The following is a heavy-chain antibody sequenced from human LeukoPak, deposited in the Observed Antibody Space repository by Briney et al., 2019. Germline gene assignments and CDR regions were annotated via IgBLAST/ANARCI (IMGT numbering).Heavy chain of an antibody. V-gene: IGHV3-53*01. Sequence: GGSLRLSCAASGFAVSSSYMSWVHQAPGKGLEWVSVIHSGGSTHYADSVKGRFTISRDNSKNTLYLQMNSLRAEDTAVYYCARIRSSGWVFDYWGQGTLVTVSS. CDR3: ARIRSSGWVFDY. CDR1: GFAVSSSY. D-gene: IGHD6-19*01. CDR2: IHSGGST. J-gene: IGHJ4*02.